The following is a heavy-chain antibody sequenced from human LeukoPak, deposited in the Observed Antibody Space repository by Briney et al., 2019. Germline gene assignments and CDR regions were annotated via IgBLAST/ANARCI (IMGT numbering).Heavy chain of an antibody. CDR3: AKPGSSSYLYYFDS. J-gene: IGHJ4*02. Sequence: GGSLRLSCAASGFTFSSYEMNWVRQAPGKGLEWVSAISGSGGSTYYADSAKGRFTISRDNSKNTLYLQMNSLRAEDTAVYFCAKPGSSSYLYYFDSWGQGTLVTVSS. CDR1: GFTFSSYE. V-gene: IGHV3-23*01. D-gene: IGHD6-6*01. CDR2: ISGSGGST.